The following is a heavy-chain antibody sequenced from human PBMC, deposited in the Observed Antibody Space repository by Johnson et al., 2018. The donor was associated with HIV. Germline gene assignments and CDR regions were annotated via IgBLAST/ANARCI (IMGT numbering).Heavy chain of an antibody. CDR3: AKDWDVVVTADDAFDI. CDR1: GFTFTDYY. V-gene: IGHV3-7*01. CDR2: IKQDGSEK. J-gene: IGHJ3*02. Sequence: VQLVESGGGLGKPGGSLRLSCAASGFTFTDYYMSWLRQAPGKGLEWVANIKQDGSEKYYVDSVKGRFTISRDNSKNTLYLQMNSLRAEDTAVYYCAKDWDVVVTADDAFDIWGQGTMVTVSS. D-gene: IGHD2-21*02.